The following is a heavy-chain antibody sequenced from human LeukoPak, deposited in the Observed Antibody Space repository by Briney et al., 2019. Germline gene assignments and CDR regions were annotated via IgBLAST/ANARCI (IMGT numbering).Heavy chain of an antibody. CDR1: VGSISIHY. Sequence: SETLSLTCTVYVGSISIHYWSCIRQPPGKGLEWIAYIYYTGTSNYNPSLKSRVTTSVDTSKNQISLRLSSVTAADTAVYYCATSFHIAAPYYYGMDVWGQGTTVTVSS. V-gene: IGHV4-59*11. CDR3: ATSFHIAAPYYYGMDV. J-gene: IGHJ6*02. CDR2: IYYTGTS. D-gene: IGHD6-13*01.